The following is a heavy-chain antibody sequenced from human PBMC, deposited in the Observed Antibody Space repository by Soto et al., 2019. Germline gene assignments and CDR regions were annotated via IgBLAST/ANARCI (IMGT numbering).Heavy chain of an antibody. CDR2: MFYRGGT. D-gene: IGHD3-9*01. V-gene: IGHV4-59*11. CDR3: ARNYDILTGYYNPYYYYGMDV. Sequence: SETLSLTCTVSGGSISGHYWNWIWHPPGTGLEWIGYMFYRGGTNYNPSLKSRVTISLDTSMNQFSLELRSVTAADTAVYYCARNYDILTGYYNPYYYYGMDVWGQGTTVTVSS. J-gene: IGHJ6*02. CDR1: GGSISGHY.